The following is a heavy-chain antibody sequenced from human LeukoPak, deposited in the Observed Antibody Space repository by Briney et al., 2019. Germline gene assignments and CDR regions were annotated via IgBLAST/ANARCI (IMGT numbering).Heavy chain of an antibody. CDR2: FDPEDGET. D-gene: IGHD6-19*01. Sequence: CXXXGYTLTELSXXWVXQAPGKXXXWMGGFDPEDGETIYAQKFQGRVTMTEDTSADTAYMELSSLRSEDTAVYYCAIAVAGTWVYWGQGTLVTVSS. J-gene: IGHJ4*02. CDR1: GYTLTELS. CDR3: AIAVAGTWVY. V-gene: IGHV1-24*01.